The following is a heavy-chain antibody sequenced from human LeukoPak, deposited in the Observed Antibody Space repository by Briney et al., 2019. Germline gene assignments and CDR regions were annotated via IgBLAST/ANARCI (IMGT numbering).Heavy chain of an antibody. Sequence: GASVKVSCKASGGTFSSHAISWVRQAPGQAREGVGGIIPIFGTTNYAQKFQGRVTITTDESTSTGYMELRSLRSDDTAVYYCARGDSGYDYGFDNWGQGTLVTVSS. J-gene: IGHJ4*02. CDR2: IIPIFGTT. D-gene: IGHD5-12*01. V-gene: IGHV1-69*05. CDR1: GGTFSSHA. CDR3: ARGDSGYDYGFDN.